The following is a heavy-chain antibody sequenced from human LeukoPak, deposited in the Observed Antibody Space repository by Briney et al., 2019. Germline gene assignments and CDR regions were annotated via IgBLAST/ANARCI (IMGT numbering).Heavy chain of an antibody. V-gene: IGHV3-21*01. J-gene: IGHJ4*02. Sequence: PGGSLRLSCAASGFTFSSYELYWVRQAPGKGLEWVSSITSSSTYIYYADSVKGRFTISRDNAKSSLYLQMNSLRAEDTAVYYCARDLSYSGSSGYSDYWGQGNLVTVSS. CDR3: ARDLSYSGSSGYSDY. D-gene: IGHD3-22*01. CDR2: ITSSSTYI. CDR1: GFTFSSYE.